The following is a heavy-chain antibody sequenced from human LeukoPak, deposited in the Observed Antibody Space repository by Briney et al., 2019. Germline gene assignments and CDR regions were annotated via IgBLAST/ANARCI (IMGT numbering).Heavy chain of an antibody. CDR2: ISSSSSYI. Sequence: GGSLRLSCAASGFTFSNYDMSWVRQAPGKGLEWVSSISSSSSYIYYADSVKGRFTISRDNAKNSLYLQMNSLRAEDTAVYYCARDVRMDYYDSSGHFDYWGQGTLVTVSS. CDR3: ARDVRMDYYDSSGHFDY. CDR1: GFTFSNYD. D-gene: IGHD3-22*01. V-gene: IGHV3-21*01. J-gene: IGHJ4*02.